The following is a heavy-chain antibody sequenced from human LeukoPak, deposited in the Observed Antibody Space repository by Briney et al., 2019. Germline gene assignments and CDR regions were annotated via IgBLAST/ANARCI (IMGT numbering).Heavy chain of an antibody. D-gene: IGHD6-13*01. CDR2: IYSSGST. CDR3: ARDRSYSRGWFDP. Sequence: SETLSLTCTVSGGSISSYYWNWIRQPPGKGLEWIGYIYSSGSTNYNPSLKSRVTISVDTPKNQFSLKLSSVTPADTAVYYCARDRSYSRGWFDPRGQGTLVTVSS. V-gene: IGHV4-59*01. CDR1: GGSISSYY. J-gene: IGHJ5*02.